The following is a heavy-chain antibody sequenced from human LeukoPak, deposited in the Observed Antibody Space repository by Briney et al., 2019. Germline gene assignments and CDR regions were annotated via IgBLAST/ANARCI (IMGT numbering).Heavy chain of an antibody. V-gene: IGHV3-23*01. J-gene: IGHJ4*02. CDR1: GFTSSSHA. D-gene: IGHD1-26*01. CDR3: ARDRYMRSVGAIDY. Sequence: PGGSLRLSCAASGFTSSSHAMTWVRQAPGRGLEWVSAIRGDGATIFYGDSVKGRITVSRDNSKNTLYLQMNSLRAEDTAVYYCARDRYMRSVGAIDYWGQGTLVTVSS. CDR2: IRGDGATI.